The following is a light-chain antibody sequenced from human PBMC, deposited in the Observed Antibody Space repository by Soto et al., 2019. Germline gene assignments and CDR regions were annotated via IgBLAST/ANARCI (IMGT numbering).Light chain of an antibody. CDR3: QAYDYSLTASV. J-gene: IGLJ3*02. CDR2: GVT. Sequence: QSVLTQPASVSGSPGQSITISCTGTSSDIGAYNYVSWYQQYPGKAPKLMIYGVTNRPSGVPERFSGSKSGTSASLAITGLQAEDEADYYCQAYDYSLTASVFGGGTKLTVL. CDR1: SSDIGAYNY. V-gene: IGLV2-14*01.